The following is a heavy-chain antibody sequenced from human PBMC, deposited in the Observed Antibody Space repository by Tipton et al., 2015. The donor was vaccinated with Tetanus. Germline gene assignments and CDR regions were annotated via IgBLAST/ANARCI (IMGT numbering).Heavy chain of an antibody. CDR1: GDSVSSNSAA. D-gene: IGHD3-22*01. J-gene: IGHJ4*02. CDR2: TYYRSKWYN. Sequence: GLVKPSQTLSLTCAISGDSVSSNSAAWNWIRQSPSRGLEWLGRTYYRSKWYNDYAVSVKSRITINPDTSKNQFSLQLNSVTPEDTAVYYCARDAYYYDSSDYSTNLYFDYWGQGTLVTVSS. CDR3: ARDAYYYDSSDYSTNLYFDY. V-gene: IGHV6-1*01.